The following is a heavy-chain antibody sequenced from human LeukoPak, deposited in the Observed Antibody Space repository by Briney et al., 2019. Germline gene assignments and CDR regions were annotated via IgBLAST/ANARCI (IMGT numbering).Heavy chain of an antibody. CDR1: GFTFDDFA. CDR3: SRDSRGDDVYDY. CDR2: IRRRAYGGTT. Sequence: PGGSLRLSCTVSGFTFDDFAMTWVCQAPGKGLEWVGFIRRRAYGGTTDYAASVKGRFSISIDESKNIAYLQMNSLKTEDTALYFCSRDSRGDDVYDYWGQGTLVTVSS. J-gene: IGHJ4*02. D-gene: IGHD1-1*01. V-gene: IGHV3-49*04.